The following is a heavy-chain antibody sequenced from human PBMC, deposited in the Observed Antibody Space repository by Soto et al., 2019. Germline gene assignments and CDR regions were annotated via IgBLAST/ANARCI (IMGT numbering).Heavy chain of an antibody. CDR1: GFNFSSYA. D-gene: IGHD6-13*01. Sequence: LRLSCAASGFNFSSYAMHWVRQAPGKGLEWVAVISYDGGKKYYADSVKGRFTISRDNSKNTLYVEMNSLSAEDAAVYYCAREGQPAAGTTPHNWGRGTLVTVSS. J-gene: IGHJ4*02. CDR2: ISYDGGKK. CDR3: AREGQPAAGTTPHN. V-gene: IGHV3-30*04.